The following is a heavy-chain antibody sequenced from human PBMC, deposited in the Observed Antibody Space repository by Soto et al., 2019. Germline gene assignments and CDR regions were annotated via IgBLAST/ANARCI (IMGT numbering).Heavy chain of an antibody. CDR3: ARHGYSGYDWPFDY. D-gene: IGHD5-12*01. V-gene: IGHV5-51*01. J-gene: IGHJ4*02. CDR1: GYSFTSSW. CDR2: IFPGDSDT. Sequence: GESLKISCKGSGYSFTSSWLGWVRQMPGKGLEWMGMIFPGDSDTRYSPSFQGQVTISADKSISTAYLQWSSLKASGTAMYYCARHGYSGYDWPFDYWGQGTLVTVSS.